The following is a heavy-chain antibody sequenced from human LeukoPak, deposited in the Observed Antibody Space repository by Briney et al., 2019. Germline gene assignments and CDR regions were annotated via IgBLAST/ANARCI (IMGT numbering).Heavy chain of an antibody. J-gene: IGHJ5*01. Sequence: SETLSLTCTVSGDSFRSYYWSWIRQPPGEGLEWIGYIYYSGSTNYNPSLKSRVTISVDTSKNQFSLKLNSVTAADTAVYYCARGRNLEWFDYWGQGTLVTVSS. CDR2: IYYSGST. D-gene: IGHD3-3*01. CDR1: GDSFRSYY. CDR3: ARGRNLEWFDY. V-gene: IGHV4-59*01.